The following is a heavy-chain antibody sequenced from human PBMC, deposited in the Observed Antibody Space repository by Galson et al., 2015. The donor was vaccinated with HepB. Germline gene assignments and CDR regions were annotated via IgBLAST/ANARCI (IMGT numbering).Heavy chain of an antibody. D-gene: IGHD6-25*01. CDR3: ARNPASNDYYNMDV. Sequence: SLRLSCAASGFSFSSHSMCWVRQAPGKGLEWVAYISAGSTGRYYGASVKGRFTISRDNAKNSVYLHMNSLRAEDTAVYYCARNPASNDYYNMDVWGRGTTVTVSS. CDR1: GFSFSSHS. V-gene: IGHV3-48*01. CDR2: ISAGSTGR. J-gene: IGHJ6*02.